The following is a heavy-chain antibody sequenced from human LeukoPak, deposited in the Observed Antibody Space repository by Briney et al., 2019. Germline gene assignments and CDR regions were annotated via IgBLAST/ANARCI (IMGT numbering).Heavy chain of an antibody. CDR3: AQADAITMIVVVVGALY. CDR1: EFTFSSYA. Sequence: GGSLRLSCAGSEFTFSSYAMSWVRQAPGKGLEWVSAISGSGGSTYYADSVKGRFTISRDNSKNTLYLQMNSLRAEDTAVYYCAQADAITMIVVVVGALYWGQGTLVTVSS. D-gene: IGHD3-22*01. J-gene: IGHJ4*02. CDR2: ISGSGGST. V-gene: IGHV3-23*01.